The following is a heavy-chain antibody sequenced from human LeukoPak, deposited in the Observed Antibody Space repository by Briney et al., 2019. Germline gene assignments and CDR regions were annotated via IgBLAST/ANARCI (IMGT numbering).Heavy chain of an antibody. V-gene: IGHV4-59*01. CDR1: GGSISSYY. J-gene: IGHJ6*02. Sequence: SETLSLTCTVSGGSISSYYWSWLRQPPGKGLEWIGYIYYSGSTNYNPSLKSRVTISVDTSKNQFSLKLSSVTAADTAVYYCARGGSSQHQDYYYGMDVWGQGTTVTVSS. CDR2: IYYSGST. CDR3: ARGGSSQHQDYYYGMDV. D-gene: IGHD2-15*01.